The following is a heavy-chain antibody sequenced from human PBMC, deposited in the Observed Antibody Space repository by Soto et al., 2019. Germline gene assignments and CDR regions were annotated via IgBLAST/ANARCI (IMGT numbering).Heavy chain of an antibody. J-gene: IGHJ5*02. CDR3: ARSYYDSTGFAVDP. Sequence: SETLSLTCTVSGASVSTGYWSWIRQPPGKGPEWIGFMYFGGSLNDNPSLTSRVTISVETSKNQFSMTLTSVTAADTAVYYCARSYYDSTGFAVDPWGQGTLVTVS. CDR1: GASVSTGY. CDR2: MYFGGSL. D-gene: IGHD3-22*01. V-gene: IGHV4-59*02.